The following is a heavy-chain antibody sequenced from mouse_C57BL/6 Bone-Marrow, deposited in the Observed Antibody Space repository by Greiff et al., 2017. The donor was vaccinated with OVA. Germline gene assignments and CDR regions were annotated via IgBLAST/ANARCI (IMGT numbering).Heavy chain of an antibody. CDR1: GFSFNTYA. J-gene: IGHJ4*01. CDR3: VRSLYEGDY. Sequence: DVMLVESGGGLVQPKGSLKLSCAASGFSFNTYAMNWVRQAPGKGLEWVARIRSKSNNYATYYADSVKDRFTISRDDSESMLYLQMNNLKTEDTAMYYCVRSLYEGDYWGQGTSVTVSS. V-gene: IGHV10-1*01. D-gene: IGHD2-3*01. CDR2: IRSKSNNYAT.